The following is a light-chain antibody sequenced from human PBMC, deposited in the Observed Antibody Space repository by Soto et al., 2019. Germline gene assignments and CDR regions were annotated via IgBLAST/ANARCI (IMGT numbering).Light chain of an antibody. CDR2: GNT. CDR3: QSYDSTLSARYV. J-gene: IGLJ1*01. V-gene: IGLV1-40*01. CDR1: SSNIGAGYD. Sequence: QSVLTQLPSVSGAPGQRVTISCTGSSSNIGAGYDVHWYQQRPGTAPKLLIFGNTNRPSGVPDRFSGSKSGTSASLAITGLQAEDEGDYYCQSYDSTLSARYVFGTGTKVTVL.